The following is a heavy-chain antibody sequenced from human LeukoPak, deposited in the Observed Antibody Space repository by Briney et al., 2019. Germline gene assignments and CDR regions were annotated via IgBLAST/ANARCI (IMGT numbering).Heavy chain of an antibody. D-gene: IGHD2-2*01. J-gene: IGHJ2*01. CDR3: AGRVVDSRWNFDF. V-gene: IGHV3-64D*06. CDR2: ISSNGGST. CDR1: GFTFSSYA. Sequence: GGSLRLSCSASGFTFSSYAMHWVRQAPGKGLEYVSAISSNGGSTYYADSVKGRFTISRDNSKNTLYLQMSSLRAEDTAVYYCAGRVVDSRWNFDFWGRGTLITVSS.